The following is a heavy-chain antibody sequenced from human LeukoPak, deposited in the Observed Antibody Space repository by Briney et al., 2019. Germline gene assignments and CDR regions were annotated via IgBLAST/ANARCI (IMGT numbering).Heavy chain of an antibody. CDR2: ISAYNGNT. D-gene: IGHD6-13*01. J-gene: IGHJ2*01. CDR3: ARDRAYSGSWSSSSAFDL. CDR1: GYTFTSYG. V-gene: IGHV1-18*01. Sequence: GASVKVSCKASGYTFTSYGISWVRQAPGQGLEWMGWISAYNGNTNYAQKLQGRVTMTTDTSTSTAYMELRSLRSDDTAVYYCARDRAYSGSWSSSSAFDLWGRGTLVTVSS.